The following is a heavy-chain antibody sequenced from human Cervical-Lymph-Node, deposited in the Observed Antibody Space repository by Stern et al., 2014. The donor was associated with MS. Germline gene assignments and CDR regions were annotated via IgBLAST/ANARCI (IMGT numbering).Heavy chain of an antibody. CDR3: ASGLGGGACCD. Sequence: VQLVQSGVEVKRPASSVRVSCKASGDHFSRYTFAWVRQAPGQGLEWVGRITPKCEIGDYGQKLQDRVTITAEKATNTVHMEVSSLNFEDTAVYFCASGLGGGACCDWGQGALVTVSS. V-gene: IGHV1-69*02. D-gene: IGHD3-16*01. CDR2: ITPKCEIG. J-gene: IGHJ4*02. CDR1: GDHFSRYT.